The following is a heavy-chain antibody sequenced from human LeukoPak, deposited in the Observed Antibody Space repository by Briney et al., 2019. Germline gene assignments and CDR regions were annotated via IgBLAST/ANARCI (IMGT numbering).Heavy chain of an antibody. CDR2: IYSGGST. Sequence: QSGGSLRLPCAASGFTFSSYSMNWVRQAPGKGLEWVSVIYSGGSTYYTDSVKGRFTISRDNSKNTLYLQMNSLRAEDTAVYYCARGKNLGYCSSTSCYTIDYWGQGTLVTVSS. V-gene: IGHV3-66*02. D-gene: IGHD2-2*02. CDR3: ARGKNLGYCSSTSCYTIDY. CDR1: GFTFSSYS. J-gene: IGHJ4*02.